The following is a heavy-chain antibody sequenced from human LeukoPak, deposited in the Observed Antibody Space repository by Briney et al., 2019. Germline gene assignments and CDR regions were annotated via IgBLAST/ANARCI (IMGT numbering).Heavy chain of an antibody. CDR1: GFTFGDYA. CDR2: ISGSGAGK. CDR3: AKAAYGDYAGAFDI. D-gene: IGHD4-17*01. J-gene: IGHJ3*02. Sequence: GGSLRLSCTASGFTFGDYAMSWVRQAPGKGLEWVSSISGSGAGKFYAAPVKGRFTTSRDNSKNTLYVQMNSLRAEDTAVYYCAKAAYGDYAGAFDIWGQGTMVIVSS. V-gene: IGHV3-23*01.